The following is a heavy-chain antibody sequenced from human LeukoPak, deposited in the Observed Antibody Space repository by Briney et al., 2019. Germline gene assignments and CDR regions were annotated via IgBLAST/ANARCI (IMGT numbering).Heavy chain of an antibody. D-gene: IGHD1-26*01. CDR3: ARDSRVGATTRVGAFDI. V-gene: IGHV1-46*01. J-gene: IGHJ3*02. CDR2: INPSGGST. Sequence: GASVKVSCKASGYTFTSYYMHWVRQAPGQGLEWMGIINPSGGSTSYAQKFQGRVTMTRDTSTSTVYMELSSLRSEDTAVYYCARDSRVGATTRVGAFDIWGQGTMVTVSS. CDR1: GYTFTSYY.